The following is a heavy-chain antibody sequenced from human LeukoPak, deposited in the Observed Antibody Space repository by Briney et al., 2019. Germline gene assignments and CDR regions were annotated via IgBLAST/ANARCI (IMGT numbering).Heavy chain of an antibody. V-gene: IGHV1-2*02. D-gene: IGHD5-12*01. CDR1: GYTFTGYY. CDR2: INPNSGGT. J-gene: IGHJ4*02. CDR3: ARDGFFSGYDSIHFDY. Sequence: GASVKVSCKASGYTFTGYYMHWVRQAPGQGLEWMGWINPNSGGTNYAQKFQGRVTMTRDTSISTAYMELSRLRSDDTAVYYCARDGFFSGYDSIHFDYGGQGALVTVPS.